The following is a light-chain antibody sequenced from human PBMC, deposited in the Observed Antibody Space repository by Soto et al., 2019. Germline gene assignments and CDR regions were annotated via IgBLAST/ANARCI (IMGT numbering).Light chain of an antibody. CDR1: SSDVGSYNR. Sequence: QSALTQPASVSRSPGQSVTISCTGTSSDVGSYNRVSWYQQPPGTAPKLMIYEVSNRPSGVPDRFSGSKSGNTASLTISGLQAEDEADYYCSSYTSSSTYVFGTGTKVTVL. J-gene: IGLJ1*01. CDR3: SSYTSSSTYV. V-gene: IGLV2-18*02. CDR2: EVS.